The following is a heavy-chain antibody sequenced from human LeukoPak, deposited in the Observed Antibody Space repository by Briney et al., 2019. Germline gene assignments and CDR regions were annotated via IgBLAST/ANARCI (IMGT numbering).Heavy chain of an antibody. CDR3: ATDEAATGRLDY. CDR2: INSDGSTT. V-gene: IGHV3-74*01. CDR1: GFTFSGLW. D-gene: IGHD1-1*01. Sequence: PGGSLRLSCAASGFTFSGLWMHWVRQAPGKGLVWVARINSDGSTTNYADSVKGRFTISRDNAENTLYLQINSLRAEDTAVYYCATDEAATGRLDYWGQGTLVTDSS. J-gene: IGHJ4*02.